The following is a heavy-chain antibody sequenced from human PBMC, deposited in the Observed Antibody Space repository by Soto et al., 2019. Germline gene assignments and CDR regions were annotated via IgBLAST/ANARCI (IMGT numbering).Heavy chain of an antibody. Sequence: PSETLSLTCTVSGGSISSYYWSWIRQPPGKGLEWIGYIYYSGSTNYNPSLKGRVTISVDTSKNQFSLKLSSVTAADTAVYYCARRYGDCFDFWGQGTLVTVSS. CDR2: IYYSGST. J-gene: IGHJ4*02. V-gene: IGHV4-59*08. CDR1: GGSISSYY. D-gene: IGHD4-17*01. CDR3: ARRYGDCFDF.